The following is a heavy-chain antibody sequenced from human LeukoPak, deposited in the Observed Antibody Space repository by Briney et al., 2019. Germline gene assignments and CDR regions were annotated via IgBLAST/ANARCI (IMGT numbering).Heavy chain of an antibody. V-gene: IGHV3-21*01. CDR2: ISSSSSYI. J-gene: IGHJ4*02. CDR1: GFTFSSYS. Sequence: GGSLRLSCAASGFTFSSYSMNWVRQAPGKALEWVSSISSSSSYIYSADSVKARFTISRDNAKNSLYLQMNSLRAEDTAVYYCARDTRKPYGSGSYYYWGQGTLVTVSP. D-gene: IGHD3-10*01. CDR3: ARDTRKPYGSGSYYY.